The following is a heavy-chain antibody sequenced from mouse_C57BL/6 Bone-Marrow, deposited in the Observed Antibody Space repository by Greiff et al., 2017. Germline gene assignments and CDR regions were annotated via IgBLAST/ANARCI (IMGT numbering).Heavy chain of an antibody. CDR3: VRHSWDRGFAY. CDR1: GFSFNTYA. J-gene: IGHJ3*01. D-gene: IGHD3-3*01. V-gene: IGHV10-1*01. CDR2: IRSKSNNYAT. Sequence: EAGVGLVQPKGSLKLSCAASGFSFNTYAMNWVRQAPGKGLEWVARIRSKSNNYATYYADSVKDRFTISRDDSESMLYLQMNNLKTEDTAMYYCVRHSWDRGFAYWGQGTLVTVSA.